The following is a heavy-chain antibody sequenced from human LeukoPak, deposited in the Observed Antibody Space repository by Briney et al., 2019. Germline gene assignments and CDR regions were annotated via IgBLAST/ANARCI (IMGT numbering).Heavy chain of an antibody. CDR3: ARAGDADHYFYYMDV. J-gene: IGHJ6*03. Sequence: GGSLRLSCAASGFTFSRYWMSWVRQAPGKGLEWVGNIRKDGSETYPVDSVKGRFTISRDNAKNSLYLQMTSLTAEDTAVYYCARAGDADHYFYYMDVWGKGTTLTVSS. CDR2: IRKDGSET. V-gene: IGHV3-7*01. D-gene: IGHD7-27*01. CDR1: GFTFSRYW.